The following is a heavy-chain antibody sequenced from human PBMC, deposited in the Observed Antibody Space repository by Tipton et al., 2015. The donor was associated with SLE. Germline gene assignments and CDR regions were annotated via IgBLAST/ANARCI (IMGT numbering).Heavy chain of an antibody. CDR3: AREVGYGDLNWFDP. V-gene: IGHV4-39*07. CDR2: IYHSGST. Sequence: TLSLTCTVSGGSIGSSGYYWGWIRQPPGKGLEWIGSIYHSGSTYYNPSLKSRVTISVDTSKNQFSLKLSSVTAADTAVYYCAREVGYGDLNWFDPWGQGTLVTVSS. J-gene: IGHJ5*02. D-gene: IGHD4-17*01. CDR1: GGSIGSSGYY.